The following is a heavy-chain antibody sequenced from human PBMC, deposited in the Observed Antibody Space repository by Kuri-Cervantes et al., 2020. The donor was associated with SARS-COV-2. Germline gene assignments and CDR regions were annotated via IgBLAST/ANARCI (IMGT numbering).Heavy chain of an antibody. V-gene: IGHV4-39*01. Sequence: SETLSLTCTVSGDSISSSAFYRGWIRQPPGKGLEWIAKIYYTGSTYYNPSLKSRVAISVDTSKNQFSLKLTSVTATDTAMYYCVRLPPPFKGVVPAHWGQGTLVTVSS. CDR1: GDSISSSAFY. CDR2: IYYTGST. CDR3: VRLPPPFKGVVPAH. J-gene: IGHJ4*02. D-gene: IGHD2-8*01.